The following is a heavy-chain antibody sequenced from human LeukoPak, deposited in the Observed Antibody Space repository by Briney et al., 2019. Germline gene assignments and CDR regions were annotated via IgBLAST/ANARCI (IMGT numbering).Heavy chain of an antibody. V-gene: IGHV3-30*02. D-gene: IGHD3-10*01. J-gene: IGHJ4*02. CDR2: IEYDGRNK. CDR3: AKVSAYYYASGFDS. Sequence: GGSLRLSCAASGFTFRNYGMHWVRQAPGKGLEWVTFIEYDGRNKVYGDSVKGRFTISRDNSKNTLYLQMNSLRPEDTAVYYCAKVSAYYYASGFDSWGQGTLVTVSS. CDR1: GFTFRNYG.